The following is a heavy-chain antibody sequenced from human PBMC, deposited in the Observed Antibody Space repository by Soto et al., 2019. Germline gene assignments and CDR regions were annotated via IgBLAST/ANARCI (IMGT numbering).Heavy chain of an antibody. CDR1: GYSFDDYG. V-gene: IGHV1-18*01. D-gene: IGHD4-4*01. CDR2: ISAYNGNT. Sequence: QVQLVQSGGEVKKPGASVKVACKASGYSFDDYGISWVRQVPGQGLEWMGWISAYNGNTNFAQRFQGRVTLTTDTSTSTAYMEVRSMRSDDTAVYFCGRTESAFCSNNMRGMDVWGQGTTVTVSS. J-gene: IGHJ6*02. CDR3: GRTESAFCSNNMRGMDV.